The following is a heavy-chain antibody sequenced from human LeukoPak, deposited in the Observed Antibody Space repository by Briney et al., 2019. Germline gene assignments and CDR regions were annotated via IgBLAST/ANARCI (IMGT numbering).Heavy chain of an antibody. D-gene: IGHD2-2*01. V-gene: IGHV1-69*06. CDR1: GYTFTSYG. CDR2: IIPIFGTA. J-gene: IGHJ6*04. Sequence: GASVKVSCKASGYTFTSYGISWVRQAPGQGLEWMGGIIPIFGTANYAQKFQGRVTITADKSTSTAHMELSSLRSEDTAVYYCARVTGVPAAPSPNYYYGMDVWGKGATVTVSS. CDR3: ARVTGVPAAPSPNYYYGMDV.